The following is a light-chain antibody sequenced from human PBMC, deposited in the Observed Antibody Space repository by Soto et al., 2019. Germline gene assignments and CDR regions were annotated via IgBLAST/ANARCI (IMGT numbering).Light chain of an antibody. Sequence: DIQMTQSPSSVSASVGDRVTITCRASQGISSWLAWYQQKPGKAPKLLIYAASNSQIGVPSRFSGSGSGTEFALTISSLQPEDFANYYCQQGNSFPHTFGQGTKLEIK. CDR2: AAS. CDR1: QGISSW. V-gene: IGKV1-12*01. CDR3: QQGNSFPHT. J-gene: IGKJ2*01.